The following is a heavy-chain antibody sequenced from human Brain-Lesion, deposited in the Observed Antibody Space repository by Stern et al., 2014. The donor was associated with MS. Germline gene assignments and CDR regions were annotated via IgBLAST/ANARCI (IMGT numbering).Heavy chain of an antibody. V-gene: IGHV3-74*01. CDR3: ARETSKTGIRF. J-gene: IGHJ4*02. CDR1: GFTFSSYW. D-gene: IGHD3-9*01. CDR2: INSDASST. Sequence: VQLMQSGGTLVQPGGSLRLSCAASGFTFSSYWMHWVRQAPGKGLVWVSRINSDASSTSYADSVKGRFTISRDNAKNTLYLQMNSLRVDDTAVYYCARETSKTGIRFGGQGTLVTVSS.